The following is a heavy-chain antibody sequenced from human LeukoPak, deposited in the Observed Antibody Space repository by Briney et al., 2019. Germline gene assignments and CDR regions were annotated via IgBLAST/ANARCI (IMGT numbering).Heavy chain of an antibody. CDR2: IIPIFGTA. V-gene: IGHV1-69*13. CDR1: GGTFSSYA. Sequence: SVKVSCKASGGTFSSYAISWVRQAPGQGLEWMGGIIPIFGTANYAQKFQGRVTITADESTSTAYMELSSLRSEDTAVYYCARDEGGGKGPHYFDYWGQGTLVTVSS. CDR3: ARDEGGGKGPHYFDY. J-gene: IGHJ4*02. D-gene: IGHD2-15*01.